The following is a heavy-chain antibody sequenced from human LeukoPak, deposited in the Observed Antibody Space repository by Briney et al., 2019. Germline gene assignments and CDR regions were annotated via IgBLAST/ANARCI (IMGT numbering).Heavy chain of an antibody. CDR2: ISSSSSTI. J-gene: IGHJ5*02. Sequence: GGSLRLSCAASGFTFSSYSMNWVRQAPGKGLEWVSYISSSSSTIYYADSVKGRFTISRDNAKNSLYLQMNSLRAEDTAVYYCARDQVAAAGTWENSGFDPWGQGTLVTVSS. D-gene: IGHD6-13*01. CDR1: GFTFSSYS. CDR3: ARDQVAAAGTWENSGFDP. V-gene: IGHV3-48*04.